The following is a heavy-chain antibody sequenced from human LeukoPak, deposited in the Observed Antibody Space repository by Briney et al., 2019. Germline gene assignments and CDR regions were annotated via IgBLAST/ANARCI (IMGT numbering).Heavy chain of an antibody. Sequence: GASVKVSCKASGYTFTSYGISWVRQAPGQGLEWMGWISAYNGNTNYAQKLQGRVTMTTDTSTSTAYMELRSLRSDDTAVYYCARDSRYGSGSSRYDYWGQGTLVTVSS. V-gene: IGHV1-18*01. CDR1: GYTFTSYG. D-gene: IGHD3-10*01. J-gene: IGHJ4*02. CDR3: ARDSRYGSGSSRYDY. CDR2: ISAYNGNT.